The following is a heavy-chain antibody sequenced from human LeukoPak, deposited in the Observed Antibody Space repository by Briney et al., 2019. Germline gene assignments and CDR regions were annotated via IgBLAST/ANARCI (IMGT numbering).Heavy chain of an antibody. Sequence: GESLRLSCAASGFTFSSYGMHWVRQAPGKGLEWVAFIRYDGSNKYYADSVRGRFTTSRDNAKNSMYLQMNSLRTEDTAVYYCARDVLGDYDYWGQGTLVSVSS. V-gene: IGHV3-30*02. CDR2: IRYDGSNK. D-gene: IGHD4-17*01. CDR3: ARDVLGDYDY. J-gene: IGHJ4*02. CDR1: GFTFSSYG.